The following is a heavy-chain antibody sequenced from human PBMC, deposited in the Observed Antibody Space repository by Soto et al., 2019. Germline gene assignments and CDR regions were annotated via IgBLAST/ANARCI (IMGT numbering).Heavy chain of an antibody. V-gene: IGHV3-23*01. CDR3: AKAGGGYYDFWSGYYTTLSDYYYYYGMDV. CDR2: ISGSGGST. D-gene: IGHD3-3*01. Sequence: EVQLLESGGGLVQPGGSLRLSCAASGFTFSSYAMSWVRQAPGKGLEWVSAISGSGGSTYYADSVKGRFTISRDNSKNTLYLQMNSLRAEDTAVYYCAKAGGGYYDFWSGYYTTLSDYYYYYGMDVW. J-gene: IGHJ6*01. CDR1: GFTFSSYA.